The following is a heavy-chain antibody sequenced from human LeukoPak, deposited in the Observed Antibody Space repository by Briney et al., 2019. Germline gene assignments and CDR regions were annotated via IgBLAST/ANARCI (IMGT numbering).Heavy chain of an antibody. D-gene: IGHD1-26*01. CDR3: ATVVGATSSRFDY. CDR2: IRSKAYGGTT. V-gene: IGHV3-49*03. J-gene: IGHJ4*01. Sequence: PGGSLRLSCTASGFTFGDYAMSWFRQAPGKGLEWVGFIRSKAYGGTTEYAASVKGRFTISRDDSKSIAYLQMNSLRAEDTAVYYCATVVGATSSRFDYWGQGTLVTVSS. CDR1: GFTFGDYA.